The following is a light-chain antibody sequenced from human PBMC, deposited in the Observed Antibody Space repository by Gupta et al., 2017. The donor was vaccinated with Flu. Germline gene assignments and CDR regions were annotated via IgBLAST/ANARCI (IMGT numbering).Light chain of an antibody. Sequence: IQMDQSPSSLSASAGETVTITCRSSQSTSSFLSWFQQRPGKAPELLVVAASTLHTGVPSRFSGSGWGTHFTLTITSLQPEDLATYYCQQTFRSPRTFGQETKVEVK. CDR3: QQTFRSPRT. V-gene: IGKV1-39*01. CDR2: AAS. J-gene: IGKJ1*01. CDR1: QSTSSF.